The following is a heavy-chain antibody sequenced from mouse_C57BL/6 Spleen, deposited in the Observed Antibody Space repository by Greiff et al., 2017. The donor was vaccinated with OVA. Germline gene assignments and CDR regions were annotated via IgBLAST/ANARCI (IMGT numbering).Heavy chain of an antibody. J-gene: IGHJ1*03. CDR2: IHPNSGST. Sequence: QVQLQQPGAELVKPGASVKLSCKASGYTFTSYWMHWVKQRPGQGLEWIGMIHPNSGSTNYNEKFKSKATLTVDKSSSTAYMQLSSLTSEDSAVYYCARIYDGYYEWYFDVWGTGTTDTVSS. CDR1: GYTFTSYW. V-gene: IGHV1-64*01. D-gene: IGHD2-3*01. CDR3: ARIYDGYYEWYFDV.